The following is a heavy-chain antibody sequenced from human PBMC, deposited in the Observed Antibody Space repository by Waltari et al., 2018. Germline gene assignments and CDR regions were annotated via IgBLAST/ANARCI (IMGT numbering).Heavy chain of an antibody. CDR1: GFTFGSSW. CDR2: IKPDGRTT. CDR3: TRGGNYYFDY. Sequence: EVQLVESGGGLLQPGGSLRLSCAASGFTFGSSWIHWVRQPPGKGLVWVSRIKPDGRTTNYADSVRGRFTISRDNAQNTLYLEMNSLRAEDTAVYFCTRGGNYYFDYWGRGTLVTVSS. J-gene: IGHJ4*02. V-gene: IGHV3-74*01. D-gene: IGHD5-12*01.